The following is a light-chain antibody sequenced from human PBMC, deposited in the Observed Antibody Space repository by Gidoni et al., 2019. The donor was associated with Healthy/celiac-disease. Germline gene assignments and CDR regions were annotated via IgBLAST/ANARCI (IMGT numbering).Light chain of an antibody. CDR1: QRLVYSDGNTY. V-gene: IGKV2-30*01. CDR2: QVS. CDR3: MQGTHWYT. J-gene: IGKJ2*01. Sequence: DVVLTQYPLSLPVTLGQTASINCRYSQRLVYSDGNTYFNWFQQRPGQSPRRLICQVSNRDAGVPDRFSGSGSGTDFTLKISMVEAEDVGVYYCMQGTHWYTFGQGTKLEIK.